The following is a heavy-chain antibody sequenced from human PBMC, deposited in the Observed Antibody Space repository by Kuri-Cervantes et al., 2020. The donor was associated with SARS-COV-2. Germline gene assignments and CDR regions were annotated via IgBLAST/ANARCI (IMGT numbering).Heavy chain of an antibody. D-gene: IGHD3-10*01. J-gene: IGHJ4*02. CDR1: GYSFTSYW. Sequence: KVSCKGSGYSFTSYWIGWVRQMPGKGLEWMGIIYPGDFDTRYSPSFQGQVTISADKSISTAYLQWSSLKASDTAMYYCARLGNIWFGELLTPLPDQWGQGTLVTVSS. V-gene: IGHV5-51*01. CDR2: IYPGDFDT. CDR3: ARLGNIWFGELLTPLPDQ.